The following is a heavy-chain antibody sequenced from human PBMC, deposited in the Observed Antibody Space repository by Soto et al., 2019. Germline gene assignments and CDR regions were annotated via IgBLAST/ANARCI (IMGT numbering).Heavy chain of an antibody. CDR3: ARDLGSNSRYYYGMDV. CDR2: INAGNGNT. D-gene: IGHD4-4*01. J-gene: IGHJ6*02. CDR1: GYTFTSYA. V-gene: IGHV1-3*01. Sequence: QVQLVQSGAEVKKPGASVKVSCKASGYTFTSYAMHWVRQAPGQRLEWMGWINAGNGNTKYSQTFQGRVTITRDTSASTAYMELSSLRSEDMAVYYCARDLGSNSRYYYGMDVGGQGTTVTGSS.